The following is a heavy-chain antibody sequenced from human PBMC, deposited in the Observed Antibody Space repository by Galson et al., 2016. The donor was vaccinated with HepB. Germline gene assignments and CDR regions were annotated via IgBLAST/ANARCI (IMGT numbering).Heavy chain of an antibody. CDR1: VGTFTNSA. CDR2: IIPIVGIG. Sequence: SVKVSCKASVGTFTNSAINWVRQAPGQGLEWVGGIIPIVGIGNYAEKFQGRVTIIADESTNTASMELTSLRSEDTAVYYCARGDFLVDPAGRSYYSALDVWGQGTAVTVSS. D-gene: IGHD2-2*01. CDR3: ARGDFLVDPAGRSYYSALDV. J-gene: IGHJ6*02. V-gene: IGHV1-69*10.